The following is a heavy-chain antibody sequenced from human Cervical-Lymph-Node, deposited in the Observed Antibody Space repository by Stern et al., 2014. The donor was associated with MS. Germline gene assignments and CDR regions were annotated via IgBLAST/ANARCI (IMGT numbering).Heavy chain of an antibody. J-gene: IGHJ5*02. Sequence: QLQLQESGPGLLRPSETLSLTSTVSGASITSYYWSWIRQPPGKGLEWIGYIYYSGTTNYNASLKGRVAISIDTSKTQFSLRLSSVTAADTAVYYCARATDLWGQGTLVTVSS. CDR3: ARATDL. CDR1: GASITSYY. CDR2: IYYSGTT. V-gene: IGHV4-59*01.